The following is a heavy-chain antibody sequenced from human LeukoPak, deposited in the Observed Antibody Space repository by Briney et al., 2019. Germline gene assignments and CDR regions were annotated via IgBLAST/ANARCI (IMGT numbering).Heavy chain of an antibody. Sequence: GESLKISCKASGYRFTSDWIGWVRQMPGKGLEWMGIIYHGDSDSRYSPSFQGHVTMSADKSMNTAYLQWSSLKASDTAMYYCARSLVGRPRPMTWYFDLWGRGTLVTVSS. J-gene: IGHJ2*01. CDR1: GYRFTSDW. CDR2: IYHGDSDS. D-gene: IGHD1-26*01. CDR3: ARSLVGRPRPMTWYFDL. V-gene: IGHV5-51*01.